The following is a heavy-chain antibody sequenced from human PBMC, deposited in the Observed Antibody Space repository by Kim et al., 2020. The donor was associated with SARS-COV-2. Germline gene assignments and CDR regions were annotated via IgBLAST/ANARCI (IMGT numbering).Heavy chain of an antibody. V-gene: IGHV4-34*01. CDR2: INHSGST. CDR3: ARVWIAVAGSLTDP. Sequence: SETLSLTCAVYGGSFSGYYWSWIRQPPGKGLEWIGEINHSGSTNYNPSLKSRVTISVDTSKNQFSLKLSSVTAADTAVYYCARVWIAVAGSLTDPWGQGTLVTVSS. J-gene: IGHJ5*02. CDR1: GGSFSGYY. D-gene: IGHD6-19*01.